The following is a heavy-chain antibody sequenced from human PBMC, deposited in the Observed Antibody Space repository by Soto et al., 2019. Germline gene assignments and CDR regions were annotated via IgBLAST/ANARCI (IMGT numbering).Heavy chain of an antibody. Sequence: EVQLLESGGGVVQPGGSLRLSCVASGFNFKKFAMAWVRQAAGEGLEWVSGISCCGGSASYADSVKGRFSIARYDSKNTVSLLLNSLRVEDTAQYYCAKADGQQWLIPHLDNWGQGTLVTVS. J-gene: IGHJ4*02. CDR1: GFNFKKFA. CDR2: ISCCGGSA. V-gene: IGHV3-23*01. D-gene: IGHD6-19*01. CDR3: AKADGQQWLIPHLDN.